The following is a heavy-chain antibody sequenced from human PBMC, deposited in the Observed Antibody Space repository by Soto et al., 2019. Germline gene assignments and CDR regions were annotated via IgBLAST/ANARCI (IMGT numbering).Heavy chain of an antibody. CDR2: ISGSGGST. CDR1: GFTFSSYA. J-gene: IGHJ4*02. Sequence: GGSLRLSCAASGFTFSSYAMSWVRQAPGKGLEWVSAISGSGGSTYYADSVKGRFTISRDNSKNTLYLQMNSLRAEDTAVYYCANGDRPPGYCSSTSCYLYWGQGTLVTVSS. D-gene: IGHD2-2*01. CDR3: ANGDRPPGYCSSTSCYLY. V-gene: IGHV3-23*01.